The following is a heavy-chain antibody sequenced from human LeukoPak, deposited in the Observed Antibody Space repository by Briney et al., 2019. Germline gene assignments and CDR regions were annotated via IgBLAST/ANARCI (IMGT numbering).Heavy chain of an antibody. Sequence: GGSLRLSCAASGFTFSGHGMHWVRQAPGKGLEWVAVIWYDGSQKYYADSVKGRFTISRDNSKNTLDLQMNSLRTEDRAVYYCARGYSSGYYYYMDVWGKGTTVTVSS. CDR2: IWYDGSQK. CDR1: GFTFSGHG. J-gene: IGHJ6*03. D-gene: IGHD6-19*01. V-gene: IGHV3-33*01. CDR3: ARGYSSGYYYYMDV.